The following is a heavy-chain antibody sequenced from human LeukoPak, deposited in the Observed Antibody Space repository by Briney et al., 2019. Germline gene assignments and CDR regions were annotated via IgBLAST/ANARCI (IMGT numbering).Heavy chain of an antibody. D-gene: IGHD5-18*01. CDR2: IRSKAYGGTT. J-gene: IGHJ4*02. CDR1: GFTFVDYA. CDR3: TRVPGYSYGLVY. V-gene: IGHV3-49*04. Sequence: PGRSLRLSCTASGFTFVDYAMSWVRQAPGKGLEWVGFIRSKAYGGTTEYAASVKGRFTISRDDSKSSAYLQMNSLKTEDTAVYYCTRVPGYSYGLVYWGQGTLVTVSS.